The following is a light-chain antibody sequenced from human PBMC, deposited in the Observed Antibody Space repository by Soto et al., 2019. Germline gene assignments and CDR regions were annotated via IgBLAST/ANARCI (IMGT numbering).Light chain of an antibody. V-gene: IGKV1-39*01. CDR2: AAS. J-gene: IGKJ2*01. CDR1: QSIGTY. Sequence: DAQMTQSPSSLSASVGDSVTITCRASQSIGTYLDWYQHKPGKAPKLLIYAASSLQSGVPSMFSGSGYGTDFTLTISSLQPEDFATYYCQESHSTFGQGTKLEIK. CDR3: QESHST.